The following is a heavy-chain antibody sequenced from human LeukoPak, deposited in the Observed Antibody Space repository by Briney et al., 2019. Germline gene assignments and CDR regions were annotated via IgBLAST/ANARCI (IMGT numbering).Heavy chain of an antibody. D-gene: IGHD1-26*01. CDR1: GGSISSYY. CDR3: ARRGATSDAFDI. V-gene: IGHV4-4*09. CDR2: IYTSGST. Sequence: SETLSLTCTVSGGSISSYYWSWIRQPPGKGLEWIGYIYTSGSTNYNPSLKSRVTISADTSKNQFSLKLSSVTAADTAVYYCARRGATSDAFDIWGQGTMVTVSS. J-gene: IGHJ3*02.